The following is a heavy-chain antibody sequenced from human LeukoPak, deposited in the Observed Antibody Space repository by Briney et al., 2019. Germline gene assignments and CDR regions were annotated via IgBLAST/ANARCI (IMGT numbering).Heavy chain of an antibody. CDR2: NSGSGGST. CDR1: GFTFNTYA. V-gene: IGHV3-23*01. D-gene: IGHD2-2*01. Sequence: PGGSLRLSCAASGFTFNTYAMSWVRQAPGKGLEWVSSNSGSGGSTYYADSVEGRFTISRDNSKNMLYLQMNSLRAEDTAVYYCAKLEVRVGSGGCFDYWGQGTLVTVSS. CDR3: AKLEVRVGSGGCFDY. J-gene: IGHJ4*02.